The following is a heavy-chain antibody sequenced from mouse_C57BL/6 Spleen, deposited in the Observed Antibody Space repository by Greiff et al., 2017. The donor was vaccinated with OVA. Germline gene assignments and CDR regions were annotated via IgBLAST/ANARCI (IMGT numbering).Heavy chain of an antibody. D-gene: IGHD4-1*01. Sequence: QVHVKQPGAELVRPGSSVKLSCKASGYTFTSYWMHWVKQRPIQGLEWIGNIDPSDSETHYNQKFKDKATLTVDKSSSTAYMQLSSLTSEDSAVYYCAREKGTGTFDYWGQGTTLTVSS. CDR2: IDPSDSET. J-gene: IGHJ2*01. V-gene: IGHV1-52*01. CDR1: GYTFTSYW. CDR3: AREKGTGTFDY.